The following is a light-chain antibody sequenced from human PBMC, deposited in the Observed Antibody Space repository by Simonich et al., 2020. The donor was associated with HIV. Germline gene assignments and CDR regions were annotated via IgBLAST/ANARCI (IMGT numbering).Light chain of an antibody. CDR1: QSVLYSSNNKNY. CDR3: QQYYGPPLT. CDR2: WAS. Sequence: DIVMTQSPDSLAVSLGERATINCKSSQSVLYSSNNKNYLAWYQQKPGQPPKLLIYWASTRESGVPDRFSGGGSGTDFTLTISSLQTEDVAVYYCQQYYGPPLTFGGGTKVEIK. V-gene: IGKV4-1*01. J-gene: IGKJ4*01.